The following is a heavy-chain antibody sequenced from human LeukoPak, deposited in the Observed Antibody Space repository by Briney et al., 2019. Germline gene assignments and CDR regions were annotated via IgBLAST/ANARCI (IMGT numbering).Heavy chain of an antibody. J-gene: IGHJ4*02. V-gene: IGHV1-69*04. CDR3: ARDFAMYSDAGIAVAGAFDY. D-gene: IGHD6-19*01. CDR2: IIPILGIA. CDR1: GGTFSSYA. Sequence: SVKVSCKASGGTFSSYAISWVRQAPGQGLEWMGRIIPILGIANYAQKFQGRVTITADKSTSTAYMELSSLRSEDTAVYYCARDFAMYSDAGIAVAGAFDYWGQGTLVTVSS.